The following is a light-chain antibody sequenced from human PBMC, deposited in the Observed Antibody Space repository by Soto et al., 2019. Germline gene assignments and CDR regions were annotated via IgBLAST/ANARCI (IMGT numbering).Light chain of an antibody. CDR3: QNYNNWLV. V-gene: IGKV3-15*01. J-gene: IGKJ3*01. CDR1: QSVSSN. Sequence: EIVMTQSPATLSVSPGERATLSCRASQSVSSNLAWYQQKPGQAPRLLIYGASTRATGIPARFSGSGSGTEFTLTISSLQSEVFAFYYCQNYNNWLVLGPGTKVNIK. CDR2: GAS.